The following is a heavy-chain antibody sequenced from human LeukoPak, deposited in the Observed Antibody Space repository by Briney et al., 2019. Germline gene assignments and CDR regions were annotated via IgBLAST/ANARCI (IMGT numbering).Heavy chain of an antibody. J-gene: IGHJ5*02. CDR3: ARPHTYYYGSGTFRCWFDP. D-gene: IGHD3-10*01. CDR1: GYSGTSYD. V-gene: IGHV1-2*02. CDR2: INPNSGWT. Sequence: ASVKVSCKAAGYSGTSYDIIWVRQATGQGLEGMGWINPNSGWTNYAQKFQGRVTRTRDTVISTAYLELSRLGSDGTAVYSRARPHTYYYGSGTFRCWFDPWGPGTLVTVSS.